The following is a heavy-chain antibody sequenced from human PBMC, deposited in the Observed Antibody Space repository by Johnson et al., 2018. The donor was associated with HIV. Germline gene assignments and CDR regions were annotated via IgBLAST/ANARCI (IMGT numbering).Heavy chain of an antibody. Sequence: QMQLVESGGGVVQPGRSLRLSCAASAFTFSSYAMHWVRQAPGKGLEWVAVITYDASNKYYADSVKGRFTISRDNSKNTLYLQMNSLRAEDTAVYYCARDAARSDAFDVWGQGTIVTVSS. V-gene: IGHV3-30*04. CDR2: ITYDASNK. J-gene: IGHJ3*01. CDR1: AFTFSSYA. CDR3: ARDAARSDAFDV.